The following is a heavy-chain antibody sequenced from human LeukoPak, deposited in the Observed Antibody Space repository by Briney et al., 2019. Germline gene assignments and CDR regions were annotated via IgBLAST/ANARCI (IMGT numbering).Heavy chain of an antibody. Sequence: GGSLRLSCAASGFSFGDYAMNWVRKIPGKGLEGVAHIHADGGRTFYADSVNGRFTISRDNGKNFLYLQMNSLTSDDTALYYCSTWAFYHGLDVWGQGTAVTVSS. CDR2: IHADGGRT. CDR3: STWAFYHGLDV. CDR1: GFSFGDYA. V-gene: IGHV3-43*02. J-gene: IGHJ6*02. D-gene: IGHD2/OR15-2a*01.